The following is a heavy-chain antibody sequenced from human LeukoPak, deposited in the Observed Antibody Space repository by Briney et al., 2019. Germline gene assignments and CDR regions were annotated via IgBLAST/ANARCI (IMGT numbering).Heavy chain of an antibody. D-gene: IGHD3-10*01. CDR3: ARDGLVRGVIVD. V-gene: IGHV1-69*04. J-gene: IGHJ4*02. CDR1: GGTFSSYT. CDR2: IIRILGIA. Sequence: ASVKVSCKASGGTFSSYTISWVRQAPGQGLEWMGRIIRILGIANYTQKFQGRVTITADKSTSTAYMELSSLRSEDTAVYYCARDGLVRGVIVDWGQGTLVTVSS.